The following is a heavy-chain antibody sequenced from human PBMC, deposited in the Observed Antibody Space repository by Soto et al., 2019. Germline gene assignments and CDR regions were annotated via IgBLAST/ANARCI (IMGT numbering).Heavy chain of an antibody. CDR1: GFTFSDYY. D-gene: IGHD1-1*01. CDR3: SRGRYSHNGYYYYGMDV. Sequence: QEQLVESGGGLVKPGGSLRLSCAASGFTFSDYYMNWIRQAPGKGLEWVSYISSSGSTIYYADSVKGRFTISRDNAKNSLDLQMDSLRAEDTAVYFCSRGRYSHNGYYYYGMDVWGQGTTVTVSS. CDR2: ISSSGSTI. J-gene: IGHJ6*02. V-gene: IGHV3-11*01.